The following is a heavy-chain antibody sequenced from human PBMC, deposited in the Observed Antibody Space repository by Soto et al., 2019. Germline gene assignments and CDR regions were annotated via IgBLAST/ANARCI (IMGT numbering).Heavy chain of an antibody. D-gene: IGHD6-13*01. CDR2: ISSSSSYI. J-gene: IGHJ5*02. V-gene: IGHV3-21*01. CDR3: ARARAAAANGWFDP. Sequence: EVQLVESGGGLVKPGGSLRLSCAASGFTFSSYSMNWVRQAPGKGLAWVSSISSSSSYIYYADSVKGRFTISRDNAKHSLYLQMNSLRAEDTAVYYCARARAAAANGWFDPWGQGTLVTVSS. CDR1: GFTFSSYS.